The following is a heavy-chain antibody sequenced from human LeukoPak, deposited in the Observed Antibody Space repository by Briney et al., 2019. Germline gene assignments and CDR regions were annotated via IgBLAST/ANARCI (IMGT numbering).Heavy chain of an antibody. J-gene: IGHJ4*02. Sequence: GASVKVSCKASGYTFTGYYMHWVRQAPGQGLEWMGWINPNSGGTNYAQKFQGRVTMTRDTSISTAYMELSRLRSDDTAMYYCARLYSNSAYYFDYWGQGTLVTVSS. V-gene: IGHV1-2*02. CDR2: INPNSGGT. D-gene: IGHD6-6*01. CDR3: ARLYSNSAYYFDY. CDR1: GYTFTGYY.